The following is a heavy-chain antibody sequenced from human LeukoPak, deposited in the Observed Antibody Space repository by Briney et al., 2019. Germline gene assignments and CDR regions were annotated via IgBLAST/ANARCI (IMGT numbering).Heavy chain of an antibody. V-gene: IGHV3-30-3*01. CDR1: GFTFSSYA. CDR3: ARERVVEVVVVPAEFWFDP. Sequence: PGRSLGLSCAASGFTFSSYAMHWVRQAPGKGLEWVAVISYDGSNKYYADSVKGRFTISRDNSKNTLYLQMNSLRAEDTAVYYCARERVVEVVVVPAEFWFDPWGQGTLVTVSS. J-gene: IGHJ5*02. CDR2: ISYDGSNK. D-gene: IGHD2-2*01.